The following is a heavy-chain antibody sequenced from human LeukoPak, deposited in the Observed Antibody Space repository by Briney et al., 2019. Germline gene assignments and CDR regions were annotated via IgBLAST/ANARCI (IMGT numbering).Heavy chain of an antibody. Sequence: SETLSLTCTVSGGSISSYYWSWIRQPPGKGLEWIGYIYYSGSIYYNPSLKSRVTISGDTSRNQFSLKLSSVTAADTAVYYCARASNFWSGYYSSYYFDYWGQGTLVTVSS. V-gene: IGHV4-59*08. D-gene: IGHD3-3*01. CDR3: ARASNFWSGYYSSYYFDY. J-gene: IGHJ4*02. CDR1: GGSISSYY. CDR2: IYYSGSI.